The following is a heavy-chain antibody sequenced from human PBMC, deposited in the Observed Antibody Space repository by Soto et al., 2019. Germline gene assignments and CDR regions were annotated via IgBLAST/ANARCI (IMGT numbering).Heavy chain of an antibody. CDR2: ISYDGSNK. CDR1: GFTFSSYG. D-gene: IGHD3-10*01. V-gene: IGHV3-30*18. Sequence: QVQLVESGGGVVQPGRSLRLSCAASGFTFSSYGMHWVRQAPGKGLEWVAVISYDGSNKYYADSVKGRFTISRDNSKTTLYLQMNSLRAEDTAVYYCANRRGITMVRGVLWGQGTLVTVSS. J-gene: IGHJ4*02. CDR3: ANRRGITMVRGVL.